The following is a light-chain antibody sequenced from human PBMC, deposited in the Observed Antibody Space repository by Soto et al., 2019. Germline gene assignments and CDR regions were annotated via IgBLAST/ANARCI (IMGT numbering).Light chain of an antibody. CDR2: DVS. Sequence: QSALNQPASVSGSPGQSITISCTGTSSDVGGYNYVSWYQQHPGKAPKLMIYDVSNRPSGGSNRFSGSKSGNTASLTISGLQAEDEADYYCSSYTSSSTPDVFGTGTKVTVL. CDR1: SSDVGGYNY. CDR3: SSYTSSSTPDV. J-gene: IGLJ1*01. V-gene: IGLV2-14*01.